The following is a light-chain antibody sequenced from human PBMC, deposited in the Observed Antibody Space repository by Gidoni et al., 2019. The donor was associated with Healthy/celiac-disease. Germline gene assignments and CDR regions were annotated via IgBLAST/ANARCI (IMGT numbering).Light chain of an antibody. Sequence: QSVLTQPPSVSAAPGQKVTISCSGSSSNLGNNYVSWYQQLPGTAPKLLIYDNNKRPSGIPDRFSGSKSGTSATLGITGLQTGDEADYYCGTWDSSLRRVVFGGGTKLTVL. CDR1: SSNLGNNY. CDR3: GTWDSSLRRVV. J-gene: IGLJ2*01. CDR2: DNN. V-gene: IGLV1-51*01.